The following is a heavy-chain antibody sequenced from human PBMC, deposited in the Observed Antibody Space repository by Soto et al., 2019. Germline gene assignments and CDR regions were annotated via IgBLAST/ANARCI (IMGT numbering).Heavy chain of an antibody. CDR3: TIDGPVMTPTGSAFDI. CDR2: IIPIFGTA. D-gene: IGHD3-9*01. V-gene: IGHV1-69*05. Sequence: SVKVSCKASGGTFSSYAISWVRQAPGQGLEWKGGIIPIFGTADFAAPVKGRFTISRDDSKNTLYLQMDSLTSEDTAVYYCTIDGPVMTPTGSAFDIWGQGTMVTVSS. CDR1: GGTFSSYA. J-gene: IGHJ3*02.